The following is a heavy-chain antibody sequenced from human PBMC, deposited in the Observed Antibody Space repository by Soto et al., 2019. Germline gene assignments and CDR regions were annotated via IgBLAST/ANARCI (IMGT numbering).Heavy chain of an antibody. Sequence: GGSLRLSCAASGFTFSSYGMHWVRQAPGKGLEWVAVIWYDGSNKYYADSVKGRFTISRDNSKNTLYLQMNSLRAEDTAVYYCARNPIGGYYYYFDYWGQGTLVTVSS. CDR2: IWYDGSNK. J-gene: IGHJ4*02. CDR3: ARNPIGGYYYYFDY. V-gene: IGHV3-33*01. CDR1: GFTFSSYG. D-gene: IGHD3-22*01.